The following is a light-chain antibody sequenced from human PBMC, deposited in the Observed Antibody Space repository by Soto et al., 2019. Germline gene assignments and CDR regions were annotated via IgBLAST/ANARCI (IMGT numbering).Light chain of an antibody. CDR2: GNS. V-gene: IGLV1-40*01. CDR3: QSYDSSLSGYV. CDR1: SSNIGAGYD. Sequence: QPPSVSGAPGQRVTISCTGSSSNIGAGYDVHWYQQLPGTAPKLLIYGNSNRPSGVPDRFSGSKSGTSASLAITGLQAEDEADYYCQSYDSSLSGYVFGTGTKVTVL. J-gene: IGLJ1*01.